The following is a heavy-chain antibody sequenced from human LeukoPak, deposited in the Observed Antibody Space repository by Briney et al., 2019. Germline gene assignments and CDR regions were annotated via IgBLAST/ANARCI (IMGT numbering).Heavy chain of an antibody. V-gene: IGHV3-30*19. CDR1: GFRFSTYG. Sequence: GRSLRLSCAASGFRFSTYGMHWVRQAPGKGLEWVAVIWYDASNKYYADSVKGRFTISRDNSKNTLYLQMNSLRAEDTAVYYCASDSGSYYGHDYWGQGTLVTVSS. J-gene: IGHJ4*02. CDR3: ASDSGSYYGHDY. D-gene: IGHD1-26*01. CDR2: IWYDASNK.